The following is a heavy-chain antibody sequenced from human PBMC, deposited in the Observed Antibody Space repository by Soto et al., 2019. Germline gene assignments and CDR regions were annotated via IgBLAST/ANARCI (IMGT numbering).Heavy chain of an antibody. CDR2: IYYSGST. Sequence: SETLSLTCTVSGGSISSSSYYWGWIRQPPGKGLEWIGSIYYSGSTYYNPSLKSRVTISVDTSKNQFSLKLSSVTAADTAVYYCARHETGYGYSIDYWGQGTLVTVSS. J-gene: IGHJ4*02. D-gene: IGHD5-18*01. V-gene: IGHV4-39*01. CDR1: GGSISSSSYY. CDR3: ARHETGYGYSIDY.